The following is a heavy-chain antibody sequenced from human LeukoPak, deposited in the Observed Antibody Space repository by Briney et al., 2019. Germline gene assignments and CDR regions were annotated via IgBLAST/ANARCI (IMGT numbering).Heavy chain of an antibody. V-gene: IGHV3-11*01. CDR2: ISSSGTTT. J-gene: IGHJ4*02. CDR1: GFTFKDIY. D-gene: IGHD5-18*01. Sequence: GGSLRLSCAASGFTFKDIYMSWIRQAPGKGLEWVSYISSSGTTTYYADSVKGRFTISRDNAKNSLYLQMNSLRAEDTAVYYCATSEGTAMVTYWGQGTLVTVSS. CDR3: ATSEGTAMVTY.